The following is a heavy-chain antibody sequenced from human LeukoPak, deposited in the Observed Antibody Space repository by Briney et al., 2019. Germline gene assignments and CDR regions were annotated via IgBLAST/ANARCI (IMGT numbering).Heavy chain of an antibody. CDR3: AVGNSLVGVTRVWFDP. CDR1: GYIFTNYA. Sequence: GASVKVSCKPSGYIFTNYAMNWVRQAPGQGLEWMGWINTKTGNPTYAQAFTGRFVFSLDTSVSTAYLQISSLKPEDTAVYYCAVGNSLVGVTRVWFDPWGQGTLVTVSS. D-gene: IGHD1-26*01. V-gene: IGHV7-4-1*02. J-gene: IGHJ5*02. CDR2: INTKTGNP.